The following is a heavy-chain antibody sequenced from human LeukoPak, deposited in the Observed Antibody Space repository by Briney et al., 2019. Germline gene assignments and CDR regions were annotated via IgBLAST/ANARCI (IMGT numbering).Heavy chain of an antibody. J-gene: IGHJ4*02. CDR2: IYSGGST. Sequence: GGSLRLSCAASGFTVSSNYMSWVRQAPGKGLEWVSVIYSGGSTYYADSVKGRFTISRDNSKNTLYLQMNSLRAEDTAVYYCARDHGGYYGGLYYFDYWGQGTLVTVSS. CDR1: GFTVSSNY. V-gene: IGHV3-66*01. D-gene: IGHD1-26*01. CDR3: ARDHGGYYGGLYYFDY.